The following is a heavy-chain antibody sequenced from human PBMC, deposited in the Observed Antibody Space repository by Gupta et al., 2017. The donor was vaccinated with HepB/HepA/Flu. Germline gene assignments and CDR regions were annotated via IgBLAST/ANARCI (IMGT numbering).Heavy chain of an antibody. V-gene: IGHV3-23*01. CDR2: ISGSGGST. CDR1: GFTFSSYA. D-gene: IGHD6-13*01. Sequence: EVQLLDSGGGLVQPGGSLRLPCPASGFTFSSYAMSWVRQAPGKGLEWVSAISGSGGSTYYADSVKGRFTISRDNSKNTLYLQMNSRRAEDTAVYYCAKDLRAAAGTGMCDYWGQGTLVTVSS. CDR3: AKDLRAAAGTGMCDY. J-gene: IGHJ4*02.